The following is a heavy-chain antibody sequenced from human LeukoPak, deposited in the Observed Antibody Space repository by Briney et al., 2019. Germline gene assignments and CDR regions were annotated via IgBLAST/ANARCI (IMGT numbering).Heavy chain of an antibody. CDR1: GFTFSSYS. J-gene: IGHJ6*03. Sequence: GGSLRLSCAASGFTFSSYSMSWVRQAPGKGLEWVSSISGDSSYIFYADSVKGRFTISRDNTKSSLFLQMTSLRAEDTAVYYCASGGGSNNNRFYYYFFYMGVWGKGTTVTGS. V-gene: IGHV3-21*01. D-gene: IGHD1/OR15-1a*01. CDR2: ISGDSSYI. CDR3: ASGGGSNNNRFYYYFFYMGV.